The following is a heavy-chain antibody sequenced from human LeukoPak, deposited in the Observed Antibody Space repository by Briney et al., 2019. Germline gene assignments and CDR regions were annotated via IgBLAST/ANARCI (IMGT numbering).Heavy chain of an antibody. J-gene: IGHJ6*03. V-gene: IGHV3-48*03. CDR2: ITASSTTI. Sequence: GGSLRLSCAASGFSFSNYEMNWVRQAPGKGLEWISYITASSTTIYYADSVKGRFTISRDNSKNTLYLQMNSLRAEDTAVYYCAKCIVATNYYYYYMDVWGKGTTVTVSS. CDR1: GFSFSNYE. CDR3: AKCIVATNYYYYYMDV. D-gene: IGHD5-12*01.